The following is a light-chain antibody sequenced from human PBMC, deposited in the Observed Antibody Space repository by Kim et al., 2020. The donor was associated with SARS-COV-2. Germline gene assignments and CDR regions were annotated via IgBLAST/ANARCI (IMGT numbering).Light chain of an antibody. J-gene: IGKJ2*01. V-gene: IGKV3-15*01. CDR1: QGVSSN. CDR3: QQYNNRPYT. Sequence: EIVMTQSPATLSVSPGERATLSCRASQGVSSNLAWYQQKLGQAPRLLIYGASTGATGIPARFSGSGSGTEFTLTISSLQSEDFAVYYCQQYNNRPYTFGQGTKLEI. CDR2: GAS.